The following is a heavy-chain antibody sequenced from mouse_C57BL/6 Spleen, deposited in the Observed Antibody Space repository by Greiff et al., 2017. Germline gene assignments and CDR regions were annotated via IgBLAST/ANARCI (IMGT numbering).Heavy chain of an antibody. D-gene: IGHD2-4*01. CDR2: INPNNGGT. CDR1: GYTFTDYN. CDR3: ARSYYDYDVRAMDY. Sequence: VQLQQSGPELVKPGASVKIPCKASGYTFTDYNMDWVKQSHGKSLEWIGDINPNNGGTIYNQKFKGKATLTVDKSSSTAYMELRSLTSEDTAVYYCARSYYDYDVRAMDYWGQGTSVTVSS. J-gene: IGHJ4*01. V-gene: IGHV1-18*01.